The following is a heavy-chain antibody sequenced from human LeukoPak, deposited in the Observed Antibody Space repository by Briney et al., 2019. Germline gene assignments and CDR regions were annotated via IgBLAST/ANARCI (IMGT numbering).Heavy chain of an antibody. CDR3: AKAFESSSWYFFEDRTLSLGY. V-gene: IGHV4-61*01. D-gene: IGHD6-13*01. J-gene: IGHJ4*02. Sequence: SETLSLTCTVSGGSVSNDNHCWSWIRQPPGKGLEWIGYVNYSGSTKYNPSLKSRVSISADTSRSQVSLKLSSVTAADTAVYYCAKAFESSSWYFFEDRTLSLGYWGQGTLVTVSS. CDR1: GGSVSNDNHC. CDR2: VNYSGST.